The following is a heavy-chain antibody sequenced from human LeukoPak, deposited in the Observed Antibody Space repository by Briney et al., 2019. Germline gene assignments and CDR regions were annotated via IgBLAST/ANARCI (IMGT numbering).Heavy chain of an antibody. J-gene: IGHJ4*02. CDR1: GGSISSYY. CDR3: ARGYSGYDWAYYFDY. Sequence: SETLSLTCTVSGGSISSYYWSWIRQPAGKGLEWIGRIYTSGSTNYNPSLKSRVTMSVDTSKNQFSLKLSSVTAADTAVYYCARGYSGYDWAYYFDYWAREPWSPSPQ. D-gene: IGHD5-12*01. V-gene: IGHV4-4*07. CDR2: IYTSGST.